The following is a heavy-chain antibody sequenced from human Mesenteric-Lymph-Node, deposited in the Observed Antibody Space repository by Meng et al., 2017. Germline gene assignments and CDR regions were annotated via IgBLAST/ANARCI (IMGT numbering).Heavy chain of an antibody. CDR1: GYTFTSYG. CDR3: ARGYSSGWYLGRPDSGPYYFDY. D-gene: IGHD6-19*01. CDR2: ISAYNGNT. J-gene: IGHJ4*02. V-gene: IGHV1-18*01. Sequence: ASVKVSCKASGYTFTSYGISWVRQAPGQGLEWMGWISAYNGNTNYAQKLQGRVTMTTDTSTSTAYMELRSLRSADTAVYYCARGYSSGWYLGRPDSGPYYFDYWGQGTLVTVSS.